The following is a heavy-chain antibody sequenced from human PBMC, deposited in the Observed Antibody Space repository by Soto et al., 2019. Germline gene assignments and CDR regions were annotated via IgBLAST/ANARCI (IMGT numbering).Heavy chain of an antibody. CDR1: GGSASSGSYY. D-gene: IGHD3-10*01. J-gene: IGHJ6*01. CDR3: ARDGLGGSGSYFYYYYGMDV. CDR2: IYYSGST. Sequence: SEDLSLTWTGSGGSASSGSYYRSWVRQAPGKGLECIGYIYYSGSTNYNPSLKSRVTMSVDTSKNQFSLKLSSVTAADTAVYYCARDGLGGSGSYFYYYYGMDVWGQGTTVTVSS. V-gene: IGHV4-61*01.